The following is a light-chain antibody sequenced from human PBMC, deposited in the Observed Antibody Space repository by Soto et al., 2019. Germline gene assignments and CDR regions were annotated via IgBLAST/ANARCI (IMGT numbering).Light chain of an antibody. J-gene: IGKJ2*01. CDR1: QHITND. Sequence: DIQMTQSPSSLSASVGDTVTITCRASQHITNDWDRYQQKAGRAPKCLILRASKLQTGGPSRFSGSGSGTEFTLTISSLQPEDFATYYCLHHNSYPPAFGQGTKVEIK. CDR2: RAS. V-gene: IGKV1-17*01. CDR3: LHHNSYPPA.